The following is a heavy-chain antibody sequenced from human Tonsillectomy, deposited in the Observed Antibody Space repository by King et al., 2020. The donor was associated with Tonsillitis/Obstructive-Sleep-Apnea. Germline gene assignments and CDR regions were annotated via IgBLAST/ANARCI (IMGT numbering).Heavy chain of an antibody. CDR2: ISYDGSNK. J-gene: IGHJ6*02. Sequence: VQLVESGGGVVQPGRSLRLSCAASGFTFSSYAMHWVRQAPGKGLEWVAVISYDGSNKYYADSVKGRFTISRDNSKNTLYLQMNSLRAEDTAVYYCARARDWNYYSGMDVWGQGTTVTVSS. CDR1: GFTFSSYA. V-gene: IGHV3-30*04. CDR3: ARARDWNYYSGMDV. D-gene: IGHD1-1*01.